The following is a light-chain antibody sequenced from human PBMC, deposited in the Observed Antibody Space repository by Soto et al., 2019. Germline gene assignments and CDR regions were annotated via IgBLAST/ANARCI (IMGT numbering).Light chain of an antibody. CDR3: QQYGSSPTWT. J-gene: IGKJ1*01. Sequence: ERVMTHSPAPLSVSPGKSATLSRRASQTFNTNLAWYQQKPGQAPSLLIYGASTRATGIPDRFSGSGSGTDFTLTISRLEPEDYAVYYCQQYGSSPTWTFGQGTKVDIK. CDR2: GAS. V-gene: IGKV3-20*01. CDR1: QTFNTN.